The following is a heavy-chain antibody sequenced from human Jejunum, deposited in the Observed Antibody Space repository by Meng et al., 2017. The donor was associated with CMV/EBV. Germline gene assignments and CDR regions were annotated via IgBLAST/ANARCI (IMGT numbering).Heavy chain of an antibody. CDR1: GSIRSDAYY. CDR2: LYYSGTT. Sequence: GSIRSDAYYWSWIRQSTGKGLEWIGSLYYSGTTHYNPSLKSRVTVSVDTSRNQFSLKLSSVTAADTAVYFCARGTPYCGGDCYYFDSWGQGILVTV. V-gene: IGHV4-39*07. CDR3: ARGTPYCGGDCYYFDS. D-gene: IGHD2-21*02. J-gene: IGHJ4*02.